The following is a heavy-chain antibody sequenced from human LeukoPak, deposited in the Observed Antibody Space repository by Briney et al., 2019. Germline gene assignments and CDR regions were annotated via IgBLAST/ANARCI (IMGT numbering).Heavy chain of an antibody. CDR2: INHSGRT. CDR1: GGSFSGYY. Sequence: NASETLSLTCAVYGGSFSGYYWNWIRQPPGKGLEWIGEINHSGRTKYNPSLKSRVTISVDTSKNQFSLILSSVTAADTAVYYCARGQFQRDYWGQGTLVTVSS. V-gene: IGHV4-34*01. D-gene: IGHD5-24*01. J-gene: IGHJ4*02. CDR3: ARGQFQRDY.